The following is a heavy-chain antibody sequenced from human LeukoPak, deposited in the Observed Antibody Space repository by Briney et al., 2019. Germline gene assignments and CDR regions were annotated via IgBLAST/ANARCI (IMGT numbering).Heavy chain of an antibody. CDR1: GFTFSSYS. CDR2: ISISSSII. J-gene: IGHJ3*02. V-gene: IGHV3-48*04. D-gene: IGHD3-22*01. CDR3: ASSYFDNSLHAYDI. Sequence: GGSLRLSCAASGFTFSSYSMNWVRQAPGKGLEWVSYISISSSIIYYADSVKGRFTISRDNTKNSLFLHMSSLRAEDTAVYFCASSYFDNSLHAYDIWGQGTMVTVSS.